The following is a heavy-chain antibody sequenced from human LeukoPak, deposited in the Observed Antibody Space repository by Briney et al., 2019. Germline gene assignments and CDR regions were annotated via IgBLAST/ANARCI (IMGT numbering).Heavy chain of an antibody. V-gene: IGHV4-39*01. Sequence: PSETLSLTCTMSGGSISSSSYYWGWIRRPPGKRLEWIGSIYYSGSTYYNPSLKSRLTISVDTSKNRFSLNLSSVTAADTAVYYCARLVGSSGSFDYWAQGTLVTVSS. J-gene: IGHJ4*02. CDR1: GGSISSSSYY. CDR3: ARLVGSSGSFDY. D-gene: IGHD6-19*01. CDR2: IYYSGST.